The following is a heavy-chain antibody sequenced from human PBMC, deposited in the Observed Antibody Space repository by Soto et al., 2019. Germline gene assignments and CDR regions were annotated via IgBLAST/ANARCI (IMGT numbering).Heavy chain of an antibody. J-gene: IGHJ2*01. CDR3: ASTDTAMVQRPWYFDL. CDR1: GGSISSYY. CDR2: IYYSGST. D-gene: IGHD5-18*01. Sequence: QVQLQESGPGLVKPSETLSLTCTVSGGSISSYYWSWIRQPPGKGLEWIGYIYYSGSTNYNPSLTSPVTISVDTSKNQFSLQLSSVTAADTAVYYCASTDTAMVQRPWYFDLWGRGTLVTVSS. V-gene: IGHV4-59*01.